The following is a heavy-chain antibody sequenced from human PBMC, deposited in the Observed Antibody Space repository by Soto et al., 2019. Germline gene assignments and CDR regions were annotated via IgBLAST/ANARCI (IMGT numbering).Heavy chain of an antibody. CDR1: GFTFSSYG. V-gene: IGHV3-33*01. CDR3: ARDSRPTYDFWSGSAPITPIEY. CDR2: IWYDGSNK. Sequence: GGSLRLSCAASGFTFSSYGMHWVRQAPGKGLEWVAVIWYDGSNKYYADSVKGRFTISRDNSKNTLYLQMNSLRAEDTAVYYCARDSRPTYDFWSGSAPITPIEYWGQGTRVTVSS. D-gene: IGHD3-3*01. J-gene: IGHJ4*02.